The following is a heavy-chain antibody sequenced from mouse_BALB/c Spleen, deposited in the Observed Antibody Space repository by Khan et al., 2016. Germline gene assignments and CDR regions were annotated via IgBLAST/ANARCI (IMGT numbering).Heavy chain of an antibody. D-gene: IGHD2-14*01. Sequence: EVQLQESGPGLVKPSQSLSLTCTVTGYSITSDYAWNWIRQFPGNKLEWMGYISYSGSTSYNPSLKSRISITRDTSKHQFFLQLNSVTTEDTATYYCAMNGNRYERTWFAYWGQGTLVTVSA. CDR3: AMNGNRYERTWFAY. V-gene: IGHV3-2*02. CDR2: ISYSGST. CDR1: GYSITSDYA. J-gene: IGHJ3*01.